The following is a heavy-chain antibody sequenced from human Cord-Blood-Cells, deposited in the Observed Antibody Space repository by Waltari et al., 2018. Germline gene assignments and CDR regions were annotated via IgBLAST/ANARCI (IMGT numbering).Heavy chain of an antibody. CDR1: GGSFSGYY. CDR3: ARGRGSGSYYYFDY. Sequence: QVQLQQWGAGLLKPSETLSLTCAVYGGSFSGYYWSWFRQPPGKGLEWIGEINHSGSTNYNPSLKSRVTISVDTSKNQFSLKLSSVTAADTAVYYCARGRGSGSYYYFDYWGQGTLVTVSS. CDR2: INHSGST. V-gene: IGHV4-34*01. D-gene: IGHD1-26*01. J-gene: IGHJ4*02.